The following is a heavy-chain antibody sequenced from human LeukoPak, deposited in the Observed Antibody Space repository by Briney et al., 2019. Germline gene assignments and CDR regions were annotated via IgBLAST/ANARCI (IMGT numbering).Heavy chain of an antibody. CDR3: ARGRYSGYDQTLYWFDP. V-gene: IGHV4-34*01. Sequence: PSETLSLTCAVYGGSFSGYYWSRIRQPPGKGLEWIGEINHSGSTNYNPSLKSRVTISVDTSKNQFSLKLSSVTAAGTAVYYCARGRYSGYDQTLYWFDPWGQGTLVTVSS. CDR2: INHSGST. J-gene: IGHJ5*02. CDR1: GGSFSGYY. D-gene: IGHD5-12*01.